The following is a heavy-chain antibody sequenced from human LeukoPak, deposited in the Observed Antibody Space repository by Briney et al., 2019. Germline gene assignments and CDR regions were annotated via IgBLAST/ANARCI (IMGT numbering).Heavy chain of an antibody. CDR3: ARAGEYSSSWYSPYYYYGMDV. V-gene: IGHV4-59*01. CDR2: IYYSGGT. Sequence: SETLSLTCTVSGGSISSYYWSWIRQPPGKGLEWIGYIYYSGGTNYNPSLKSRVTISVDTSKNQFSLKLSSVTAADTAVYYCARAGEYSSSWYSPYYYYGMDVWGQGTTVTVSS. J-gene: IGHJ6*02. D-gene: IGHD6-13*01. CDR1: GGSISSYY.